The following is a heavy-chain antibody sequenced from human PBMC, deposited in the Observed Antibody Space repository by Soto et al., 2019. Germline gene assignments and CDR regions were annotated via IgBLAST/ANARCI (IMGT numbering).Heavy chain of an antibody. CDR2: IKIKTDGGTT. J-gene: IGHJ4*02. CDR1: GFTFSNAW. V-gene: IGHV3-15*07. D-gene: IGHD2-21*02. CDR3: TTEAYCGGDRYPYYFDY. Sequence: EVQLVESGGGLVKPGGSLRLSCAASGFTFSNAWMNWVRQAPGKGLEWVGRIKIKTDGGTTDYAAPVKGRFTISRDDSKNTLYLQMNSLKTEDTAVYYCTTEAYCGGDRYPYYFDYWGQGTLVTVSS.